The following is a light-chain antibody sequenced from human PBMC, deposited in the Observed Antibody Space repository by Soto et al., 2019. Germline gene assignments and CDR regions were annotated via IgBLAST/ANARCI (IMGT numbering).Light chain of an antibody. CDR3: QQSYSTPWT. Sequence: DIQMTQSPSSLSASVGDRVTITCRASQSISSYLNWYQQKPGKAPKLLIYGASTLQSGVPSRFSGSGSGTDFTLAISSLQPEDFAIYYCQQSYSTPWTFGQRTKVEIK. CDR2: GAS. V-gene: IGKV1-39*01. CDR1: QSISSY. J-gene: IGKJ1*01.